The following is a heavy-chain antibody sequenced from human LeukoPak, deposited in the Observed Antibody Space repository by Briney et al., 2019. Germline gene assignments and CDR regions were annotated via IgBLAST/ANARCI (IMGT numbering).Heavy chain of an antibody. CDR2: INTDSSDI. Sequence: GGPLRLSCAASGFTFSRYAMNWVRQAPGKGLEWVSYINTDSSDIHYADSVKGRFTISRDNARNTLYLQLSSLRAEDSAVYYCARDTFHPGLIDSWGQGTLVTVSS. J-gene: IGHJ4*02. CDR3: ARDTFHPGLIDS. D-gene: IGHD2-21*01. V-gene: IGHV3-21*05. CDR1: GFTFSRYA.